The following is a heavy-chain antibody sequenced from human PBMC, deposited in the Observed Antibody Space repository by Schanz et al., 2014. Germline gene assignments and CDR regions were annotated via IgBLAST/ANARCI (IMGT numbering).Heavy chain of an antibody. CDR2: IDGNGINT. CDR1: GFTFSTYA. Sequence: EVQLVESGGGLVHPGGSLRLSCAASGFTFSTYAMSWVRQVPEKGLEWVSGIDGNGINTNYADSVKGRFTVSRDNSKNTLYLQMTSLRAEDTAIYYCARYYETSYYPLYYCDYWGQGTLVTVSS. J-gene: IGHJ4*02. CDR3: ARYYETSYYPLYYCDY. V-gene: IGHV3-23*04. D-gene: IGHD3-22*01.